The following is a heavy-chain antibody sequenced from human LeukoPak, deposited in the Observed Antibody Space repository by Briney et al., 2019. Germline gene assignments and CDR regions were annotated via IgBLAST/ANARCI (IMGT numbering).Heavy chain of an antibody. J-gene: IGHJ5*02. V-gene: IGHV4-30-2*01. D-gene: IGHD3-10*01. Sequence: SETLSLTCAVSGGSISSGAYSWSWIRQPPGKGLEWIGYIYHSGSTYYNPSLKSRVTISVDRSKNQFSLKLSSVTAADTAVYCCARAVLLWFGESSNWFDPWGQGTLVTVSS. CDR2: IYHSGST. CDR3: ARAVLLWFGESSNWFDP. CDR1: GGSISSGAYS.